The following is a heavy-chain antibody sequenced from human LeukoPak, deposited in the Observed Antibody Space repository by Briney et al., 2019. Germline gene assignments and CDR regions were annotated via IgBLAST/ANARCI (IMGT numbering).Heavy chain of an antibody. CDR1: GFTFSSYA. J-gene: IGHJ4*02. D-gene: IGHD2/OR15-2a*01. V-gene: IGHV3-30*04. CDR3: AKDSAKKYDDY. Sequence: GRSLRLSCAASGFTFSSYAMHWVRQAPGKGLEWVTVISYDGSNKYYTDSVKGRFTISRDNSKNTLYLQMNSLRAEDTAVYYCAKDSAKKYDDYWGQGTLVTVSS. CDR2: ISYDGSNK.